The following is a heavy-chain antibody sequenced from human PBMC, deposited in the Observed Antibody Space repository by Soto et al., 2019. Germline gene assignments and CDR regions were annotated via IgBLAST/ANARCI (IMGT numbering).Heavy chain of an antibody. CDR1: GYTFTSYG. Sequence: QVQLVQSGAEVKKPGASVKVSCKASGYTFTSYGISWVRQAPGQGLEWMGWISAYNGNTNYAQKLQGRVTMTTDTSTSTAYMELRSLRSDDTAVYYCARERLRYYYDSSGYPYYYYYGMDVWGQGTTVTVSS. CDR3: ARERLRYYYDSSGYPYYYYYGMDV. D-gene: IGHD3-22*01. V-gene: IGHV1-18*01. CDR2: ISAYNGNT. J-gene: IGHJ6*02.